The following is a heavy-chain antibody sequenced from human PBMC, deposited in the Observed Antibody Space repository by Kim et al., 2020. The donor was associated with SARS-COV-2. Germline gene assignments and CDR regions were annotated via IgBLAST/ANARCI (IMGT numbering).Heavy chain of an antibody. J-gene: IGHJ6*02. Sequence: GGSLRLSCAASGFTFSSYSMNWVRQAPGKGLEWVSSISSSSSYIYYADSVKGRFTISRDNAKNSLYLQMNSLRAEDTAVYYCARDRWAWWFGESYYYYYGMDVWGQGTTVTVSS. CDR1: GFTFSSYS. V-gene: IGHV3-21*01. D-gene: IGHD3-10*01. CDR3: ARDRWAWWFGESYYYYYGMDV. CDR2: ISSSSSYI.